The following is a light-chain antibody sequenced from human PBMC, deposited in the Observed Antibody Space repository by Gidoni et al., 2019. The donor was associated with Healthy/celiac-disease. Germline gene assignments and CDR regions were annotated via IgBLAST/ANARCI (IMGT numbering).Light chain of an antibody. J-gene: IGLJ3*02. V-gene: IGLV6-57*03. CDR3: QSYDSSNQV. Sequence: VSESPGKTVTISCTRSSGSIASNYVQWYQQRPGSAPTTVIYEDNQRPSGVPDRFSGSIDSSSNSASLTISGLKTEDEADYYCQSYDSSNQVFGGWPTLTVL. CDR1: SGSIASNY. CDR2: EDN.